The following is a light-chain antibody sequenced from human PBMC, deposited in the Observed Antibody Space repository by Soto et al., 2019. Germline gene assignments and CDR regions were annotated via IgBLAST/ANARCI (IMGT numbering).Light chain of an antibody. V-gene: IGKV1-33*01. Sequence: DIQMTQSPSSLSASVGDRVTITCQASQDINIYLNWYQQRPGKGPKFLIFDASNLALGVPSRFTASGHGTHFTLTISSLQPEDFATYYCQQYENLPLTFGGGTKVEI. CDR2: DAS. J-gene: IGKJ4*01. CDR3: QQYENLPLT. CDR1: QDINIY.